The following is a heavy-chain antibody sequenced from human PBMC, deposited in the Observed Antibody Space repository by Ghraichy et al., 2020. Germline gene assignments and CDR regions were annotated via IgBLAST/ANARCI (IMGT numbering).Heavy chain of an antibody. D-gene: IGHD3-22*01. J-gene: IGHJ5*02. CDR2: IYTSGST. CDR1: GGSISSYY. Sequence: SETLSLTCTVSGGSISSYYWSWIRQPAGKGLEWIGRIYTSGSTNYNPSLKSRVTMSVDTSTNQFSLKLSSVTAADTAVYYCARDNYDSSGYYRFDPWGQGTLVTVSS. V-gene: IGHV4-4*07. CDR3: ARDNYDSSGYYRFDP.